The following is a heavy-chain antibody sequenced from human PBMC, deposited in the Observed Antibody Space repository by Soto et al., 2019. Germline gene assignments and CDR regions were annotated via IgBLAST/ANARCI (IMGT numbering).Heavy chain of an antibody. J-gene: IGHJ6*02. CDR2: IYHSGST. CDR3: ARGEFDYDILTGYYYYGMDV. V-gene: IGHV4-4*02. CDR1: GGSISSSNW. D-gene: IGHD3-9*01. Sequence: SETLSLTCAVSGGSISSSNWWSWVRQPPGKGLEWIGEIYHSGSTNYNPSLKSRVTISVDKSKSQFSLKLSSVTAADTAVYYCARGEFDYDILTGYYYYGMDVWGQGTTVTVS.